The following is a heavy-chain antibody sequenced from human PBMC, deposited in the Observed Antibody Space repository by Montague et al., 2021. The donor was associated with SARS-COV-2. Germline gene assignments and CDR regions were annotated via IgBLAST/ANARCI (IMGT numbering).Heavy chain of an antibody. V-gene: IGHV4-4*07. CDR3: ARGVEAAPPAVDY. CDR2: IYASGST. D-gene: IGHD2-15*01. CDR1: GEPISGFF. J-gene: IGHJ4*02. Sequence: SETLSLTCSVSGEPISGFFWSWIRQPAGKGLEWIGRIYASGSTDYNPSLKSRVTMSVDTSKNQFSLKVNSVTAADTAMYYCARGVEAAPPAVDYWGRGTLVTVSS.